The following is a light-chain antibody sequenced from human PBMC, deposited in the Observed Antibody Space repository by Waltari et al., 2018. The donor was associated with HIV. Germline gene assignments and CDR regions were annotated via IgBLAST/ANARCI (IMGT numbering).Light chain of an antibody. V-gene: IGKV2-28*01. CDR1: QSLLHKKGKNY. J-gene: IGKJ5*01. Sequence: DVLLTQSPVSLAVPPGESASISCQSSQSLLHKKGKNYLDWYVKKPGQTPQLLMYMSSNLAAGVPVRFSGSGSGTEFTLKISRVEAEDVGLYYCMQALHTPFMFGHGTRLEI. CDR2: MSS. CDR3: MQALHTPFM.